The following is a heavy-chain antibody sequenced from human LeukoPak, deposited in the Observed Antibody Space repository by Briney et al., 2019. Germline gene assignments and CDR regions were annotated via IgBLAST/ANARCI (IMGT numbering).Heavy chain of an antibody. CDR3: ARSASGNYYLHY. J-gene: IGHJ4*02. V-gene: IGHV4-61*01. CDR2: IHYSGST. Sequence: SETLSLTCTVSGGSVSSGSYYWNWIRQPPGKGLGWIGYIHYSGSTNYNPSLKSRVTISVDTSKNQYSLKLSSVTAADTAVYYCARSASGNYYLHYWGQGTLVTVSS. CDR1: GGSVSSGSYY. D-gene: IGHD1-26*01.